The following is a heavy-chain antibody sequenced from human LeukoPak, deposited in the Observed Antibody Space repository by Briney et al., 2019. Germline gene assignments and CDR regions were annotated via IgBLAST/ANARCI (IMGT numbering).Heavy chain of an antibody. CDR1: GDSVSSNSVT. J-gene: IGHJ4*02. V-gene: IGHV6-1*01. CDR2: TYYRSTWYN. D-gene: IGHD1-26*01. CDR3: ARDPVGGSTIFDS. Sequence: SQTLSLTCAISGDSVSSNSVTWNWIRQSPSRGLEWLGRTYYRSTWYNDYAVSVRGRITVNPDTSKNQFSLHLNSVTPEDTAVYFCARDPVGGSTIFDSWGQGTLVTVSS.